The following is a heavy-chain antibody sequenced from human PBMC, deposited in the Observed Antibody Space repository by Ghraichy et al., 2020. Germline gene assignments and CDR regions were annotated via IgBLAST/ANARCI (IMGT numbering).Heavy chain of an antibody. CDR1: GGTFSSSA. D-gene: IGHD1-26*01. Sequence: SVKVSCKASGGTFSSSAISWVRQAPGQGLEWMGGIIPIFGTAIYAQKFQGRVTITADKSTSTAYMDLSSLRSDDTAVYYCASQVKQHLLLVGPSAEYFQTSGQGTLVNVSS. V-gene: IGHV1-69*06. CDR2: IIPIFGTA. CDR3: ASQVKQHLLLVGPSAEYFQT. J-gene: IGHJ1*01.